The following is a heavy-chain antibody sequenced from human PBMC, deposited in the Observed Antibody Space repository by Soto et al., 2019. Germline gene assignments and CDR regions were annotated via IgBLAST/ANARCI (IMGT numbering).Heavy chain of an antibody. CDR1: GGSFSGYY. CDR3: ARVHCSSTGCYINWFDP. J-gene: IGHJ5*02. Sequence: SETLSLTCAVYGGSFSGYYWSWIRQPPGKGLEWIGEINHSGSTNYNPSLKSRVTISVDTSKNQFSLKLSSVTAADTAVYYCARVHCSSTGCYINWFDPWGQGTLVTV. CDR2: INHSGST. V-gene: IGHV4-34*01. D-gene: IGHD2-2*02.